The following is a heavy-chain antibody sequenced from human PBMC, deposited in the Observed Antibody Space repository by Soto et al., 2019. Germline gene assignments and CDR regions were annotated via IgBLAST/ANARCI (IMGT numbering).Heavy chain of an antibody. CDR1: GFTFSSYA. J-gene: IGHJ4*02. Sequence: EVQLLESGGGLVQPGGSLRLSCAASGFTFSSYAMNWVRQAPGKGLEWVSVISGSGGSTYHADSVKGRFTISRDNSKNTLYLQMKSLRAEDTAVYYCASRSSGWYFDYWGQGTLVTVSS. CDR2: ISGSGGST. CDR3: ASRSSGWYFDY. V-gene: IGHV3-23*01. D-gene: IGHD6-19*01.